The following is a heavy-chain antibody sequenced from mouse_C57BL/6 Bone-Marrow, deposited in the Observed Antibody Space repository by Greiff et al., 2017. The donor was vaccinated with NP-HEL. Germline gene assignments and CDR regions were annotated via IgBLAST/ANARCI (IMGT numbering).Heavy chain of an antibody. CDR1: GYSITSGYY. Sequence: VQLKESGPGLVKPSQSLSLTCSVTGYSITSGYYWNWIRQFPGNKLEWMGYISYDGSNNYNPSLKNRISITRDTSKNQFFLKLNSVTTEDTATYYCARVLLRYWYFDVWGTGTTVTVSS. V-gene: IGHV3-6*01. CDR2: ISYDGSN. J-gene: IGHJ1*03. D-gene: IGHD1-1*01. CDR3: ARVLLRYWYFDV.